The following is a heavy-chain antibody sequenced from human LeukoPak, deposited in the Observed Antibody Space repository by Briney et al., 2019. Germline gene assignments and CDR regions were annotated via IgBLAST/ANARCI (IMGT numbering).Heavy chain of an antibody. V-gene: IGHV3-21*01. CDR1: GFTFSSYS. D-gene: IGHD3-3*01. J-gene: IGHJ4*02. CDR3: ARGPMEILRFLEWLPLY. CDR2: ISSSSSYI. Sequence: KTGGSLRLSCAAPGFTFSSYSMNWVRQAPGKGLEWVSTISSSSSYIYYADSVKGRFTISRDNAKNSLYLQMNSLRAEDTAVYYCARGPMEILRFLEWLPLYWGQGTLVTVSS.